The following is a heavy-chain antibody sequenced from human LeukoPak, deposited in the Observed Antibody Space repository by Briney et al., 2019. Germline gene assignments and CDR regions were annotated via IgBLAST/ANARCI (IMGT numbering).Heavy chain of an antibody. J-gene: IGHJ4*02. CDR3: ARGPYGDSSFDY. CDR2: IYYSGST. Sequence: PSETLSLTCTVSGGSISSYYWSWIRQPPGKGLEWIGYIYYSGSTNYNPSLKSRVTISVDTSKNQFSLKLSSVTAADTAVYYCARGPYGDSSFDYWGQGTLVTVSS. D-gene: IGHD4-17*01. V-gene: IGHV4-59*01. CDR1: GGSISSYY.